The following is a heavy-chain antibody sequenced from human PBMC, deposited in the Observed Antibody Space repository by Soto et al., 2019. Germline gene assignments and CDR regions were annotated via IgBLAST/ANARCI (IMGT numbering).Heavy chain of an antibody. CDR3: AGGTPSYYGSGSYPDY. J-gene: IGHJ4*02. D-gene: IGHD3-10*01. CDR2: IYYSGST. Sequence: SETLSLTCTVSGGSISSGGYYWSWIRQHPGKGLEWIGYIYYSGSTYYNPSLKSRVTISVDPSKNQFSLKLSSVTAADTAVYYCAGGTPSYYGSGSYPDYWGQGTLVTVSS. V-gene: IGHV4-31*03. CDR1: GGSISSGGYY.